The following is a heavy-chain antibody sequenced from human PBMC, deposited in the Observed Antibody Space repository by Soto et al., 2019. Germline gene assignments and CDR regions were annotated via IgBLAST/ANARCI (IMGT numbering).Heavy chain of an antibody. D-gene: IGHD2-2*01. CDR3: ARYCSSTSCYGWDYYYGIDV. Sequence: SVKVSCKASGGTFSSYAISWVRQAPGQGLEWMGGIIPIFGTANYAQKFQGRVTITADESTSTAYMELSSLRSEDTAVYYCARYCSSTSCYGWDYYYGIDVWGQGNTV. J-gene: IGHJ6*02. CDR1: GGTFSSYA. CDR2: IIPIFGTA. V-gene: IGHV1-69*13.